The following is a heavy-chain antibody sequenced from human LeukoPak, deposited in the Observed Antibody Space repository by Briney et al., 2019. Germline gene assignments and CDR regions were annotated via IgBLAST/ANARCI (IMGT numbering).Heavy chain of an antibody. CDR1: GFTFSNYA. Sequence: GGSLRLSCAASGFTFSNYAMSWVRQAPGKGLEWVSGIIMSGGSTYYADSVKGRFTISRDNSKNTLYLQMNSLRGEDTAVYYCAKDLYYYTSGTYYDDVFDIWGQGTMVTVYS. CDR2: IIMSGGST. J-gene: IGHJ3*02. V-gene: IGHV3-23*01. D-gene: IGHD3-10*01. CDR3: AKDLYYYTSGTYYDDVFDI.